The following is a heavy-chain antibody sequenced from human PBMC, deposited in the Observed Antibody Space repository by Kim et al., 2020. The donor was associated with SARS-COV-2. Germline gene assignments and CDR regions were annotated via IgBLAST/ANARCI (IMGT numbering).Heavy chain of an antibody. J-gene: IGHJ6*03. CDR3: ARHRGYYYYYMDV. V-gene: IGHV5-51*01. Sequence: SPSFQGKVTISADKSIRTADLQWSSLKASDTAMYYCARHRGYYYYYMDVWGKGTTVTVSS.